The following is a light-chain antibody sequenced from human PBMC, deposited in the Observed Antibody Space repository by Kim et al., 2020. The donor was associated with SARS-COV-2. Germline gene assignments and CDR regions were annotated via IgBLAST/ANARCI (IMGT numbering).Light chain of an antibody. CDR1: QNINKF. Sequence: LSPGERATRSCKASQNINKFLAWYQQKPGQAPRLLIFDASDRATDIPPRFRGSGSGTDFTLTISSLEPEDFAVYYCQQRSAWPLTFGGGTKVDIK. J-gene: IGKJ4*01. CDR3: QQRSAWPLT. V-gene: IGKV3-11*01. CDR2: DAS.